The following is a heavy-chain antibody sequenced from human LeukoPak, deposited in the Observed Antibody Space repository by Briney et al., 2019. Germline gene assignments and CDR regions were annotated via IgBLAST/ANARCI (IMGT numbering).Heavy chain of an antibody. Sequence: ASVKVSCKVSGYTFTSYYMHWVRQAPGQGLEWMGIINPSGGSTSYAQKFQGRVTMTRDTSTSTVYMELSSLRSEDTAVYYCARGATGTTSGVDWFDPWGQGTLVTVSS. CDR1: GYTFTSYY. CDR2: INPSGGST. V-gene: IGHV1-46*01. D-gene: IGHD1-7*01. J-gene: IGHJ5*02. CDR3: ARGATGTTSGVDWFDP.